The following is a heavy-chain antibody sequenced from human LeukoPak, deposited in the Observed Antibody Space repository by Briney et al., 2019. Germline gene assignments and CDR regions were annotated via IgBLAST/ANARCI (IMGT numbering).Heavy chain of an antibody. CDR1: GRTFSSYG. CDR3: AKVWGVGGTEANDY. J-gene: IGHJ4*02. CDR2: IRTDGRSK. V-gene: IGHV3-30*02. Sequence: GGSLRLSCAAAGRTFSSYGMHWVRQAPGKGLEGGAFIRTDGRSKYCADSVKGRFSISIDNSKKTLYLQMNRLRAEDTAMYYCAKVWGVGGTEANDYWGQGTLVTVSS. D-gene: IGHD1-26*01.